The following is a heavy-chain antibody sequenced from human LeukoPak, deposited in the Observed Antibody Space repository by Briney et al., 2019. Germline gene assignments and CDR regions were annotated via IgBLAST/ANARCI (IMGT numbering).Heavy chain of an antibody. D-gene: IGHD1-26*01. CDR2: ISSSSSTI. J-gene: IGHJ6*03. V-gene: IGHV3-48*04. CDR3: ARDFQRVGYYYYYMDV. Sequence: NPGGSLRLSCAASGFTFSSYSMNWVRQAPGKGLEWVSYISSSSSTIYYADPVKGRFTISRDNAKNSLYLQMNSLRAEDTAVYYCARDFQRVGYYYYYMDVWGKGTTVTVSS. CDR1: GFTFSSYS.